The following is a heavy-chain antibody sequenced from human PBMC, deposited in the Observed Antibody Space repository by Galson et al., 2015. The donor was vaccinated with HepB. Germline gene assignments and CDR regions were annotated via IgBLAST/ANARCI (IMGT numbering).Heavy chain of an antibody. Sequence: SLRLSCAASGFTFRSYSMNWVRQAPGKGLEWVSTISSSSSHKNYADSVKGRFTISRDNAKNSLYLEMNSLRAEDTAVYYCARVPDYDSIGRSDYWGQGTLVTVSS. J-gene: IGHJ4*02. CDR3: ARVPDYDSIGRSDY. CDR1: GFTFRSYS. V-gene: IGHV3-21*01. CDR2: ISSSSSHK. D-gene: IGHD3-22*01.